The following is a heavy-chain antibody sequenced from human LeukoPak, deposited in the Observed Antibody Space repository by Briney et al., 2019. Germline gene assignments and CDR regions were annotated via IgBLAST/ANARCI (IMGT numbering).Heavy chain of an antibody. Sequence: PSETLSLTCNVSGGSISSGPYYWNWIRQPPGKGLEWIGYIYSSGSTNYNPSLKSRVTISLDTSKNQFSLKLSSVTAADTAVYYCARMGDYYDSSGYRHDAFDIWGQGTMVTVSS. J-gene: IGHJ3*02. V-gene: IGHV4-61*01. CDR2: IYSSGST. CDR1: GGSISSGPYY. CDR3: ARMGDYYDSSGYRHDAFDI. D-gene: IGHD3-22*01.